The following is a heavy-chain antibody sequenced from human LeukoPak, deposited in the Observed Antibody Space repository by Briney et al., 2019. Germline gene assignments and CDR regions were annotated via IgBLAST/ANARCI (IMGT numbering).Heavy chain of an antibody. CDR3: ARTAYSDYSLGF. V-gene: IGHV3-74*01. D-gene: IGHD5-12*01. Sequence: PGGSLRLSCAASVFTFSNYWMHWVRQAPGKGLVWVSRISSDGSSTSYADSVKGRFTISRDNAKNTLYLQMNSLRAEDTAVYYCARTAYSDYSLGFWGQGTLVTVSS. CDR2: ISSDGSST. CDR1: VFTFSNYW. J-gene: IGHJ4*02.